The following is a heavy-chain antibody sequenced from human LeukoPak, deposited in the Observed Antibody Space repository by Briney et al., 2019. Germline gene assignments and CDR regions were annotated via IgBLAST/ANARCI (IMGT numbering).Heavy chain of an antibody. D-gene: IGHD5-18*01. CDR1: GYSFTSYW. CDR3: ARHAVDTAMVPNLLYYYYYYMDV. Sequence: GESLKISCKGSGYSFTSYWIGWVRQMPGKGLEWMGIIYPGDSGTRYSPSFQGQVTISADKSISTAYLQWSSLKASDTAMYYCARHAVDTAMVPNLLYYYYYYMDVWGKGTTVTVSS. J-gene: IGHJ6*03. CDR2: IYPGDSGT. V-gene: IGHV5-51*01.